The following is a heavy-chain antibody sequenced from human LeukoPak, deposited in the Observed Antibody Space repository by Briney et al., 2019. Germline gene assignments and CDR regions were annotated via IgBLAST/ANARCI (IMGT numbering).Heavy chain of an antibody. V-gene: IGHV3-7*01. Sequence: PGGSLRLSCAASGFTFSSYWMSWVRQAPGKGLEWVANIKQDGSEKYYVDSVKGRFTISRDNAKNSLYLQMNSLRAEDTAVYYCARDGDFGGNSDGSHFDYWGQGTLVTVSS. CDR3: ARDGDFGGNSDGSHFDY. J-gene: IGHJ4*02. CDR2: IKQDGSEK. D-gene: IGHD4-23*01. CDR1: GFTFSSYW.